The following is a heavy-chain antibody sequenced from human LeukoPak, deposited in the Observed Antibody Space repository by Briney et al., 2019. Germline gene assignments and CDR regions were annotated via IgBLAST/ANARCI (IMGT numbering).Heavy chain of an antibody. D-gene: IGHD3-10*01. Sequence: GGSLRLSCAASGFTFSSYAMSWVRQAPGKGLVWVSRIDSPGTGTIDADSVKGRFTVSRDNAKNTLYLQMNSLRAEDTAVYYCVREGYGPGNYPFDYWGQGTLVTVSS. V-gene: IGHV3-74*01. J-gene: IGHJ4*02. CDR1: GFTFSSYA. CDR3: VREGYGPGNYPFDY. CDR2: IDSPGTGT.